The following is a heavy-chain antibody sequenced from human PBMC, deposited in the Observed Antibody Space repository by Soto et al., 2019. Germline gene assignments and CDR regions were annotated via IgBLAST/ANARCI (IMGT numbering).Heavy chain of an antibody. D-gene: IGHD3-22*01. J-gene: IGHJ4*02. CDR3: ARGPTDYYDNSANYVWDY. V-gene: IGHV1-18*01. Sequence: QVQLGQSGAEVKKPGASVKVSCKASGYKFITYVVSWVRQAPGQVLDWLRRISTYNGNTRYAERLQGRVTMTTDTTTNTAYMELRNLRSDDTAVYYCARGPTDYYDNSANYVWDYWGQGTLVTVSS. CDR2: ISTYNGNT. CDR1: GYKFITYV.